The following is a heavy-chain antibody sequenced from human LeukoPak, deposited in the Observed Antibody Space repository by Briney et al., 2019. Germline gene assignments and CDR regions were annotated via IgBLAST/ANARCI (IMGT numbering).Heavy chain of an antibody. V-gene: IGHV1-2*02. CDR1: GYTFTGYY. J-gene: IGHJ4*02. D-gene: IGHD6-19*01. CDR2: INPNSGGT. Sequence: ASVKVSCKASGYTFTGYYMHWGRQAPGQGLEWMGWINPNSGGTNYAQKFQGRVTMTRDTSISTAYMELSRLRSDDTAVYYCASSSYSSGWPYFDYWGQGTLVTVSS. CDR3: ASSSYSSGWPYFDY.